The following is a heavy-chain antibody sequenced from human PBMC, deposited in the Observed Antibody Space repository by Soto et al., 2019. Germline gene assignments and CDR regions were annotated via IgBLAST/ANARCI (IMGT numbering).Heavy chain of an antibody. J-gene: IGHJ6*02. Sequence: PVGSLRLSCAASGFTFSSYGMHWVRQAPGKGLEWVAVISYDGSNKYYADSVKGRFTISRDNSKNTLYLQMNSLRAEDTAVYYCAKGQNSGEFYYYYGMDVWGQGTTVTVSS. CDR1: GFTFSSYG. V-gene: IGHV3-30*18. CDR3: AKGQNSGEFYYYYGMDV. CDR2: ISYDGSNK. D-gene: IGHD3-10*01.